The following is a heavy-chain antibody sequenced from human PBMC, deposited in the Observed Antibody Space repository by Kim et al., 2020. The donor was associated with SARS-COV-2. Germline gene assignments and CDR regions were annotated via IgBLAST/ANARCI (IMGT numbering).Heavy chain of an antibody. CDR3: VKKEGRQLPFDY. J-gene: IGHJ4*02. V-gene: IGHV3-64D*09. Sequence: YYADSVKGRFTISRENSMNTLYLQMSSLRAEDTAVYYCVKKEGRQLPFDYGGQGTLVTVSS. D-gene: IGHD2-2*01.